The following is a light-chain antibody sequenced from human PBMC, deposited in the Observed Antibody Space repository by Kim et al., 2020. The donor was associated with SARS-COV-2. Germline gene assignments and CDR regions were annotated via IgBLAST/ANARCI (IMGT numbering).Light chain of an antibody. CDR2: RDS. Sequence: VTLGQTARITCGGNNIGSKNVHWYQQKPGQAPVLVIYRDSNRPSGIPERFSGSNSGNTATLTISRAQAGDEADYYCQVWDSSTAVFGGGTQLTVL. V-gene: IGLV3-9*01. J-gene: IGLJ3*02. CDR3: QVWDSSTAV. CDR1: NIGSKN.